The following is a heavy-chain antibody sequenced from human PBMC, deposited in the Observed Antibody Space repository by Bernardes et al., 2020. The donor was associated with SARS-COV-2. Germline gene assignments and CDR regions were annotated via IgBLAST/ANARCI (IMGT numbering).Heavy chain of an antibody. J-gene: IGHJ4*02. Sequence: GGSLRLSCEASGFTVNNYMTWVRQAPGKGLEWISLIYSGNNTYYADSVKGRFTISRDRSKNTLYLQMNSLGVDDTAVYYCARIWYSGNYHFDSWGQGTLVTVSS. CDR2: IYSGNNT. V-gene: IGHV3-53*01. D-gene: IGHD1-26*01. CDR3: ARIWYSGNYHFDS. CDR1: GFTVNNY.